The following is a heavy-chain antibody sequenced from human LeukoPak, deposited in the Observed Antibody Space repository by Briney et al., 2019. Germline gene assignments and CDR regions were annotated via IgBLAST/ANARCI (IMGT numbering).Heavy chain of an antibody. CDR3: AAAVAVPNWFDP. D-gene: IGHD6-19*01. J-gene: IGHJ5*02. V-gene: IGHV4-39*01. Sequence: PSETLSLTCTVSGGSISSSSYYWGWIRQPPGKGLEWIGSIYYSGSTYYNPSLKSRVTISVDTSKNQFSLKLSSVTAADTAVYYCAAAVAVPNWFDPRGQGTLVTVSS. CDR2: IYYSGST. CDR1: GGSISSSSYY.